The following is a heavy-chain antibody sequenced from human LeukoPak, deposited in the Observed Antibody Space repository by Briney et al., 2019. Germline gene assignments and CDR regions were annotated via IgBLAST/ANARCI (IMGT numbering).Heavy chain of an antibody. D-gene: IGHD4-23*01. CDR2: ISYDGSNK. CDR1: GFTFSSYA. V-gene: IGHV3-30-3*01. J-gene: IGHJ4*02. CDR3: ARDGTTVVKGFDY. Sequence: PGGSLRLSCAASGFTFSSYAMHWVRQAPGKGLEWVAVISYDGSNKYYADSVKGRFTISRDNSKNTLYLQMNSLRAEDTAVYYCARDGTTVVKGFDYWGQGTLVTVSS.